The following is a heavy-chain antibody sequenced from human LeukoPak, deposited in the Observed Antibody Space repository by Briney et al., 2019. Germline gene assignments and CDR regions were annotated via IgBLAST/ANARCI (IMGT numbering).Heavy chain of an antibody. CDR3: AKEAEGGPLYSPWNWFDP. Sequence: PGGSLRLSCAASGFTFSSYGMHWVRQAPGKGLEWVAFIRYDGSNKYYADSVKGRFTIFRDNSKNTLYLQMNSLGAEDTAVYYCAKEAEGGPLYSPWNWFDPWGQGTLVTVSS. CDR2: IRYDGSNK. J-gene: IGHJ5*02. CDR1: GFTFSSYG. D-gene: IGHD4-11*01. V-gene: IGHV3-30*02.